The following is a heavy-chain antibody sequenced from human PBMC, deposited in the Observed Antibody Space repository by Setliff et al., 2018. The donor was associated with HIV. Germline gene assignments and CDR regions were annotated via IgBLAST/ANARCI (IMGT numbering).Heavy chain of an antibody. CDR1: GYTFTNYA. J-gene: IGHJ5*02. V-gene: IGHV1-18*01. CDR2: ISGYKGNT. D-gene: IGHD6-6*01. CDR3: ARGRISVEAAPLGWFDP. Sequence: ASVKVSCKASGYTFTNYAISWIRQAPGQGLEWLGWISGYKGNTNYAQKLQGRVTMTTETSTSTAYMELRSLRSDDTAVYYCARGRISVEAAPLGWFDPWGRGTLVTVSS.